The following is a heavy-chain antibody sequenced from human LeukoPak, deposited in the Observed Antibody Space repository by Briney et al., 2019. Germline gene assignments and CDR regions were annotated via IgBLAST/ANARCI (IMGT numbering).Heavy chain of an antibody. CDR1: GGSISSSSYY. Sequence: SETLSLTCTVSGGSISSSSYYWGWIRQPPGKGLEWIGSIYYSGSTYYNPSPKSRVTISVDTSKNQFSLKLSSVTAADTAVYYCARIPAAGVYYFDYWGQGTLVTVSS. CDR3: ARIPAAGVYYFDY. D-gene: IGHD6-13*01. V-gene: IGHV4-39*01. J-gene: IGHJ4*02. CDR2: IYYSGST.